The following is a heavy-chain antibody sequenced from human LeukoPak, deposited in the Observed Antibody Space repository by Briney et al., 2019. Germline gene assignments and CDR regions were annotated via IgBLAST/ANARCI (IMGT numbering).Heavy chain of an antibody. CDR3: VKDYSSSSFDY. CDR1: GFTFGSYA. D-gene: IGHD6-13*01. J-gene: IGHJ4*02. Sequence: GGSLRLSCSASGFTFGSYAMHWVRQAPGKGLEYVSAISSNGGSTYYADSVKGRFTISRDNSKNTLYLQMSSLRAEDTAVYYCVKDYSSSSFDYWGQGTLVTVSS. CDR2: ISSNGGST. V-gene: IGHV3-64D*06.